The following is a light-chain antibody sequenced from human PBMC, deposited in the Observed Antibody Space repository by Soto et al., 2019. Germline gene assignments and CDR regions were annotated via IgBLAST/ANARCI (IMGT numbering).Light chain of an antibody. J-gene: IGKJ3*01. CDR3: QQYANSPLT. Sequence: EIVLTQSPGILSLSPGEGATLSCRASQSVSSSYLAWYQQKPGQAPRLLIYGASSRATGIPDRFSGSGSGTDFTLTISRLESEDFAVYYCQQYANSPLTFGPGTKVDIK. CDR2: GAS. V-gene: IGKV3-20*01. CDR1: QSVSSSY.